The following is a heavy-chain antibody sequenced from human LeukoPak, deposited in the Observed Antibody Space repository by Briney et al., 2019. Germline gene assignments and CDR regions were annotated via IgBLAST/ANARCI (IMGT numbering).Heavy chain of an antibody. V-gene: IGHV3-74*01. J-gene: IGHJ4*02. D-gene: IGHD6-19*01. CDR3: ARGTSVAGSDY. CDR1: GFTFSNYW. Sequence: PGGSLRLSCAASGFTFSNYWIHWVRQAPGKGPVWVSHINSDGSGTIYADSVKGRFTISRDNAKNTLYLQMNSLRVEDTAVYYCARGTSVAGSDYWGQGTLVTVSS. CDR2: INSDGSGT.